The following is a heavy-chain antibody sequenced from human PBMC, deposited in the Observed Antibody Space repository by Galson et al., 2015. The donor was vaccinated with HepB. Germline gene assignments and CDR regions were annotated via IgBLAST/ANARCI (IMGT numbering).Heavy chain of an antibody. D-gene: IGHD6-13*01. CDR3: TRDSTATGHLHFDY. Sequence: SLRLSCAASGLTVGSNFMTWVRQAPGKGLEWVSVMYSSGTTSYADSVKDRFTISRDMSKNTLFLQMDSLRVEDSAMYYCTRDSTATGHLHFDYWGQGALVTVSS. V-gene: IGHV3-66*01. J-gene: IGHJ4*02. CDR2: MYSSGTT. CDR1: GLTVGSNF.